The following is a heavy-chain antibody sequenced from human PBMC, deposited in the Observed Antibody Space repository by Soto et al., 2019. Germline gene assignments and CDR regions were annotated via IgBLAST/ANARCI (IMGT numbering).Heavy chain of an antibody. CDR2: IWYDGSNK. CDR3: AREDGTGHLRGCLIG. J-gene: IGHJ4*02. D-gene: IGHD1-1*01. Sequence: PGGSLRLSCAASGFTFSSYGMHWVRQAPGKGLEWVAVIWYDGSNKYYADSVKGRFTISRDNSKNTLYLQMNSLRAEDTAVYYCAREDGTGHLRGCLIGWGQGTLVTVSS. V-gene: IGHV3-33*01. CDR1: GFTFSSYG.